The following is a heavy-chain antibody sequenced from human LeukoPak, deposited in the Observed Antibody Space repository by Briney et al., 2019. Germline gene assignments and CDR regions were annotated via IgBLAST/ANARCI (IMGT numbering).Heavy chain of an antibody. CDR1: GYTLTGYD. J-gene: IGHJ4*02. D-gene: IGHD2-15*01. V-gene: IGHV1-2*02. CDR3: ARDEGSLVAD. CDR2: INPNSGGT. Sequence: GASVKVSCKASGYTLTGYDMRWVRQAPGQGLEWMGWINPNSGGTNYAQKFQGRVTMTRDTSISTAYMELSRLRSDDTAVYYCARDEGSLVADWGQGTLVTVSS.